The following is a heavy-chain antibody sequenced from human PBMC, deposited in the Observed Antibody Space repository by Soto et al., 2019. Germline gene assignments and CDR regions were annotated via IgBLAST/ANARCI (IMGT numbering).Heavy chain of an antibody. J-gene: IGHJ5*02. D-gene: IGHD2-15*01. V-gene: IGHV3-21*01. Sequence: PGGSLRLSCAASGFTFSSYSMNWVRQAPGKGLGWVSSISSSSSYIYYADSVKGRFTISRDNAKNSLYLQMNSLRAEDTAVYYCARDLGAVVAPTLDWFDPWGQGTLVTVSS. CDR1: GFTFSSYS. CDR2: ISSSSSYI. CDR3: ARDLGAVVAPTLDWFDP.